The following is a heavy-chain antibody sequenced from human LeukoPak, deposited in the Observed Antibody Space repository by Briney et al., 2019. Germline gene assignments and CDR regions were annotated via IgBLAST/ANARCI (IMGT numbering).Heavy chain of an antibody. CDR1: GFTVSNNY. CDR2: IYSGGAT. D-gene: IGHD1-26*01. J-gene: IGHJ5*02. CDR3: ARDREGP. Sequence: PGGSLRLSCAASGFTVSNNYMRWVRQAPGKGLEWVSSIYSGGATKYADSVKGRFTISRDNSKNPPYLQMNSLRPEDTAVYYCARDREGPWGQGTLVTVSS. V-gene: IGHV3-53*01.